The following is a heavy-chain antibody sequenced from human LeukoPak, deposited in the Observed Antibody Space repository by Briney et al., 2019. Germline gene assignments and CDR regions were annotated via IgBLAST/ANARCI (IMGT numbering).Heavy chain of an antibody. CDR2: IRYDGSNK. V-gene: IGHV3-30*02. J-gene: IGHJ4*02. CDR3: AKDRNVGFLEWLLQLRFDY. Sequence: GGSLRLSCAASGFTFSSYGMHWVRQAPGKGLEWVAFIRYDGSNKYYADSVKGRFTISRDNSKNTLYLQMNSLRAEDTAVYYCAKDRNVGFLEWLLQLRFDYWGQGTLVTVSS. D-gene: IGHD3-3*01. CDR1: GFTFSSYG.